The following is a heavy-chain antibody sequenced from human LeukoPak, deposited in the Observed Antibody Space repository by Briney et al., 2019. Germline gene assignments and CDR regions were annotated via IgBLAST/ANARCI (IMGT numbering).Heavy chain of an antibody. Sequence: PGRSLRLSCAASGFTFDDYAMHWVRQAPGKGLEWVSGISWNSGNIDYADSVKGRFTISRDNAKNSLYLQMNSLRAEDTALYYCAKDPDYWGQGTLVTVSS. CDR2: ISWNSGNI. CDR1: GFTFDDYA. V-gene: IGHV3-9*01. J-gene: IGHJ4*02. CDR3: AKDPDY.